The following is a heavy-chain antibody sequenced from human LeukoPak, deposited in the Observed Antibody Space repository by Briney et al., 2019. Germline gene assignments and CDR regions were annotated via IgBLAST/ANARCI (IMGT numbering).Heavy chain of an antibody. V-gene: IGHV1-18*01. CDR3: AREGAVAGRDAFDI. CDR1: GYTFTSYG. D-gene: IGHD6-19*01. J-gene: IGHJ3*02. CDR2: ISAYNGNT. Sequence: GASVKVSCKASGYTFTSYGISWVRQAPGQGLEWMGWISAYNGNTNYAQKLQGRVTMTRDTSTSTVYMELSSLRSEDTAVYYCAREGAVAGRDAFDIWGQGTMVTVSS.